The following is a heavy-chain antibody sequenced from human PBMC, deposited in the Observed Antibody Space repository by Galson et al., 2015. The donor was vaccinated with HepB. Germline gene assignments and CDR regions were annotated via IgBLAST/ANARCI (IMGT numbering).Heavy chain of an antibody. J-gene: IGHJ5*01. V-gene: IGHV3-23*01. CDR1: GFAFDSHA. D-gene: IGHD5-18*01. CDR3: AKGYGLFDS. CDR2: ITGKGDST. Sequence: SLRLSCAASGFAFDSHAMSWVRQAPGRGLEWISGITGKGDSTFYADSVKGRFTASKDNSNNMLYLQMNSLRAEDAGLYFCAKGYGLFDSWGQGILVTAS.